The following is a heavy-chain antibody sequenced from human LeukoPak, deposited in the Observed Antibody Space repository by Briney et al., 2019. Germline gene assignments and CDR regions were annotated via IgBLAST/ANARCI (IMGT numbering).Heavy chain of an antibody. CDR2: IGWNSGSI. D-gene: IGHD3-22*01. Sequence: LSLTCTVSGGSISSYYWSWIRQPPGKGLEWVSGIGWNSGSIGYADSVKGRFTISRDNAKNSLYLQMNSLRAEDTALYYCAKGLTYYYDSSGYYEAFDIWGQGTMVTVSS. J-gene: IGHJ3*02. CDR1: GGSISSYY. CDR3: AKGLTYYYDSSGYYEAFDI. V-gene: IGHV3-9*01.